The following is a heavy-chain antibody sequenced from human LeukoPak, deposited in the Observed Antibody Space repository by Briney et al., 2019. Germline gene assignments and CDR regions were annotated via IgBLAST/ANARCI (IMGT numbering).Heavy chain of an antibody. Sequence: PSETLSLTCAVYGGSFSGYYWSWIRQPPGKGLEWIGEINHSGSTNYNPSLKSRVTISVDTSKNQFSLKLSSVTAADTAVYYCARGRGIVARRRYFDYWGQGTLVTVSS. CDR2: INHSGST. D-gene: IGHD6-6*01. CDR3: ARGRGIVARRRYFDY. J-gene: IGHJ4*02. V-gene: IGHV4-34*01. CDR1: GGSFSGYY.